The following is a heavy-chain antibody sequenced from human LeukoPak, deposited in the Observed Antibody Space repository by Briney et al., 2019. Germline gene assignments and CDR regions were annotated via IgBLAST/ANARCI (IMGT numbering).Heavy chain of an antibody. CDR3: VRDYSNFVQGD. J-gene: IGHJ4*02. CDR2: IYSGGET. V-gene: IGHV4-39*02. Sequence: SETLSLTCTVSGDSISSSHYYWGWIRQSPGKGLEWIGSIYSGGETHYNPSLNSRVTIFLDTSKNRFSLNLISVTATDTAVYYCVRDYSNFVQGDWSQGTLVTVSS. CDR1: GDSISSSHYY. D-gene: IGHD4-11*01.